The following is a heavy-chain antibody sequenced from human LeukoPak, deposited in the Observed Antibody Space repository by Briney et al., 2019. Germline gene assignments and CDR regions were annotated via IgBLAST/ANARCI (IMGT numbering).Heavy chain of an antibody. Sequence: PGGSLRLSCAASGFTFSSYSMNWVRQAPGKGLEWVSSISSSSSYIYYADSVKGRFTISRDNAKNSLYLRMNSLRAEDTAVYYCARDQNTSYYYGSGSPDFDPWGQGTIVTVSS. CDR3: ARDQNTSYYYGSGSPDFDP. CDR1: GFTFSSYS. V-gene: IGHV3-21*01. CDR2: ISSSSSYI. D-gene: IGHD3-10*01. J-gene: IGHJ5*02.